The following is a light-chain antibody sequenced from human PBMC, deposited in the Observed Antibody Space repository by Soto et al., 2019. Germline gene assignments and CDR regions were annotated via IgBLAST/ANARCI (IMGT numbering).Light chain of an antibody. CDR3: QQYGDSPLT. CDR1: QSVISSY. V-gene: IGKV3-20*01. CDR2: AAS. J-gene: IGKJ4*01. Sequence: EIVLTQSPGTLSLSPGEIATLSCRASQSVISSYLAWYQQKPGQAPRLPIYAASSRATGIPDRFSGSGSGTDFTLTISRLEPEDFAVYHCQQYGDSPLTFGGGTKVDIK.